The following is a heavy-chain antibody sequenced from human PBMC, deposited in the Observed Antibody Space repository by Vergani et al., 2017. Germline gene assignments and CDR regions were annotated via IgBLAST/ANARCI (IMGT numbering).Heavy chain of an antibody. V-gene: IGHV1-69*02. Sequence: QVQLVQSGAEVKKPGSSVKVSCKASGGTFSSYTISWVRQAPGQGLEWMGRIIPILGIANYAQKFQGRVTITADKSTSTAYMELSSLRSEDTAVYYCARPGGSGSYLVGDTDFDYWGQGTLVTVSS. CDR1: GGTFSSYT. CDR2: IIPILGIA. J-gene: IGHJ4*02. CDR3: ARPGGSGSYLVGDTDFDY. D-gene: IGHD3-10*01.